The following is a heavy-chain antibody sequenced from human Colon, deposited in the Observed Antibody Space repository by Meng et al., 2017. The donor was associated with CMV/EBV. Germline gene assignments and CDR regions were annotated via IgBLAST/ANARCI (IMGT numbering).Heavy chain of an antibody. D-gene: IGHD4-23*01. CDR1: GASMRGFH. J-gene: IGHJ4*02. Sequence: SETLSLTCTVSGASMRGFHWTWIRQTPGRGLEWIGRVSYSGTTSYNPSLESRLTISVNTSNNQFSLKLTSVTAADTAVYFCARAYHGNNPFDYWGQGTLVTVSS. CDR3: ARAYHGNNPFDY. V-gene: IGHV4-59*06. CDR2: VSYSGTT.